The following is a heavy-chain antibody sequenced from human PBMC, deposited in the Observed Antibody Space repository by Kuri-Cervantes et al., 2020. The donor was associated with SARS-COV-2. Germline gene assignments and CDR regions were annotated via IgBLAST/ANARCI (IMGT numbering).Heavy chain of an antibody. CDR2: ISAYNGNT. D-gene: IGHD3-3*01. CDR3: ARVLRFLEWLPQPQYYFDY. Sequence: ASVKVSCKASGYTFTSYGISWVRQAPGQGLEWIGWISAYNGNTNYAQKLQGRVTMTTDTSTSTAYMELRSLRPDDTAVYYCARVLRFLEWLPQPQYYFDYWGQGTLVTVSS. J-gene: IGHJ4*02. V-gene: IGHV1-18*04. CDR1: GYTFTSYG.